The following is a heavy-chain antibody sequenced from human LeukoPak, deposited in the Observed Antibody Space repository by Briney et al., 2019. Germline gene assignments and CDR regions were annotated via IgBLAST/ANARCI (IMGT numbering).Heavy chain of an antibody. CDR1: GGSISSGGYY. J-gene: IGHJ5*02. Sequence: SQTLSLTCTVSGGSISSGGYYWSWIRQHPGKGLEWIGYIYHSGSTYYNPSLKSRVTISVDTSKNQFSLKLSSVTAADTAVYYCARSIRWAKFDPWGQGTLVTVSS. CDR2: IYHSGST. CDR3: ARSIRWAKFDP. D-gene: IGHD4-23*01. V-gene: IGHV4-31*03.